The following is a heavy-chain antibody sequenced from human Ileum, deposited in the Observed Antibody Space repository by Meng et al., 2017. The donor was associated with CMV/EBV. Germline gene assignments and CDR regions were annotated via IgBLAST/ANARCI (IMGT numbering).Heavy chain of an antibody. CDR3: VRFMAGWYYFEY. D-gene: IGHD6-19*01. CDR1: GFSIANFG. J-gene: IGHJ4*02. Sequence: GGSLRLSCAASGFSIANFGVRWVRQAPGEGLEWVATIAPSGSGTYYADSVKGRFTISRDNSKNPLYLQMSSLRAEDTAMYFCVRFMAGWYYFEYWGQGTLVTVSS. CDR2: IAPSGSGT. V-gene: IGHV3-23*01.